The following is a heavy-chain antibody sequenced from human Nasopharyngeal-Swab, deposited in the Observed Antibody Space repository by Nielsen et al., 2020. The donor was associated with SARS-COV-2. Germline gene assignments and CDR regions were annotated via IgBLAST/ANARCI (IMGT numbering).Heavy chain of an antibody. CDR3: ARESGGDSGWFDP. CDR2: IYYSGST. D-gene: IGHD5-12*01. V-gene: IGHV4-61*01. CDR1: GGSISSSSYY. Sequence: SETLSLTCTVSGGSISSSSYYWSWIRQPPGKGLEWIGYIYYSGSTNYNPSLKSRVTISVDTSKNQFSLKLSSVTAADTAVYYCARESGGDSGWFDPWGQGTLVTVSS. J-gene: IGHJ5*02.